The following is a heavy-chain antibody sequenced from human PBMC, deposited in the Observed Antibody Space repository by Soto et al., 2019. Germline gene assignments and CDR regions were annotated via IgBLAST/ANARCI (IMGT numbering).Heavy chain of an antibody. Sequence: QVQLVQSGAEVRKPGASVKVSCQASGYTFSTYPITWVRQAPGQGLEWLGWINVYNGNTVYDQKFQGRVTMTTDTPTNPANVELMSLRSDDPPKYYCARYFYNFVTLDFWGQGTWFTVS. V-gene: IGHV1-18*04. J-gene: IGHJ4*02. D-gene: IGHD1-20*01. CDR3: ARYFYNFVTLDF. CDR2: INVYNGNT. CDR1: GYTFSTYP.